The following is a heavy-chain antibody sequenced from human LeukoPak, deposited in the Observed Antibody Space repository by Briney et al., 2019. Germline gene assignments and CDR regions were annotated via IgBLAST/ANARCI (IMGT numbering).Heavy chain of an antibody. CDR2: IYYSGST. Sequence: SETLSLTCTVSGGSISSYYWSWIRQPPGKGLEWIGYIYYSGSTNYNPSLKSRVTISVDTSKNQFSLKLTSVTATDTAVYYCARDAGRFDPWGQGTLVTVSS. J-gene: IGHJ5*02. V-gene: IGHV4-59*12. CDR1: GGSISSYY. CDR3: ARDAGRFDP.